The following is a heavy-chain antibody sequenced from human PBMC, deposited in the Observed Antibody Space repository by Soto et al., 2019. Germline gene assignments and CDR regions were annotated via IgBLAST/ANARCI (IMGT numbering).Heavy chain of an antibody. V-gene: IGHV4-59*01. CDR3: ARALILTGYYIHDAFDI. D-gene: IGHD3-9*01. J-gene: IGHJ3*02. CDR1: GGSISSYY. CDR2: IYYSGST. Sequence: SETLSLTCPFSGGSISSYYWIWIRQPPGKGLEWIGYIYYSGSTNYNPSLRSRVTISVDTSKNQFSLKLSSVTAADTAVYYCARALILTGYYIHDAFDIWGQGTMVTVSS.